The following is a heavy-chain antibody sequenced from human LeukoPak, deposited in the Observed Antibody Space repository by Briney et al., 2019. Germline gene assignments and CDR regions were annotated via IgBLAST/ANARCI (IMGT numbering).Heavy chain of an antibody. J-gene: IGHJ4*02. CDR2: IDDSGST. Sequence: KPSETLSLTCAAYGGSFSGYYWSWIRQPPGKGLEWIGEIDDSGSTNYNPSLKSRVTISVDTSKNQFSLKLSSVTAADTAVYYCARRVVRGVMRYYFDYWGQGTLVTVSS. CDR1: GGSFSGYY. CDR3: ARRVVRGVMRYYFDY. D-gene: IGHD3-10*01. V-gene: IGHV4-34*01.